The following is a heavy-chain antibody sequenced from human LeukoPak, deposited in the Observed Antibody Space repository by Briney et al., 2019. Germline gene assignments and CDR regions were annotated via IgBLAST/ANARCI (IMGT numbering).Heavy chain of an antibody. Sequence: PSETLSLTCAVSGYSISSSYYWGWIRQPPGKGLEWIGSIYYSGSTYYNPSLKSRVTISVDTSKNQFSLKLSSVTAADTAVYYCARHFRNYVYWFDPWGQGTLVTVSS. J-gene: IGHJ5*02. CDR2: IYYSGST. CDR1: GYSISSSYY. V-gene: IGHV4-38-2*01. D-gene: IGHD1-7*01. CDR3: ARHFRNYVYWFDP.